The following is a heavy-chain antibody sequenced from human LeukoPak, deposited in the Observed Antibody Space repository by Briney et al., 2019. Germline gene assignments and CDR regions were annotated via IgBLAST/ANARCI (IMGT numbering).Heavy chain of an antibody. D-gene: IGHD6-13*01. J-gene: IGHJ4*02. V-gene: IGHV3-30-3*01. CDR2: ISYDGSNK. CDR1: GFTFSSYA. CDR3: AKDKGRIAAAAAPDY. Sequence: PGGSLRLSCAASGFTFSSYAMHWVRQAPGKGLEWVAVISYDGSNKYYADSVKGRFTISRDNSKNTLYLQMNSLRAEDTAVYYCAKDKGRIAAAAAPDYWGQGTLVTVSS.